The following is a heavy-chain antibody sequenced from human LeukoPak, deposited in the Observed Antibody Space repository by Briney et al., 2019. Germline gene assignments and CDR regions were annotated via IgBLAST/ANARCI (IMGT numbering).Heavy chain of an antibody. CDR1: GFTFSSYW. CDR3: AREAPWTYYYYGMDV. D-gene: IGHD3/OR15-3a*01. CDR2: INSDGSST. V-gene: IGHV3-74*01. Sequence: PGGSLRLSCAASGFTFSSYWMHWVRQAPGKGLVWVSRINSDGSSTSYADSVKGRFTISRDNAKNTLYLQMNSLRAEDTAVYYCAREAPWTYYYYGMDVWGQGTTVTVSS. J-gene: IGHJ6*02.